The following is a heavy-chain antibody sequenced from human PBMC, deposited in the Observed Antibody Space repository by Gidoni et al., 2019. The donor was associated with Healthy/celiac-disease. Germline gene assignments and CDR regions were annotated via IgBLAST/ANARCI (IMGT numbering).Heavy chain of an antibody. D-gene: IGHD3-9*01. CDR1: GGSISSYY. CDR3: ATQGQYDDILLGIRQNYYYGMDV. Sequence: QVQLQESGPGLVKPSETLSLTCTVSGGSISSYYWSWIRQPPGKGLEWIGYIYYSGSTNYNPSLKSRVTISVDTSKNQFSLKLSSVTAADTAVYYCATQGQYDDILLGIRQNYYYGMDVWGQGTTVTVSS. CDR2: IYYSGST. V-gene: IGHV4-59*01. J-gene: IGHJ6*02.